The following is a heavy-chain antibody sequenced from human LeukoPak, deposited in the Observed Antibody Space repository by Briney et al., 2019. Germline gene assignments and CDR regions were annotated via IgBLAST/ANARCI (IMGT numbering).Heavy chain of an antibody. CDR3: ARDASNYGGYYFDY. D-gene: IGHD4-11*01. V-gene: IGHV1-2*02. J-gene: IGHJ4*02. CDR2: INPNSGGT. Sequence: ASVKVSCKASGYTFTGYYMHWVRQAPGQGLEWMGWINPNSGGTNYAQKFQGRVTMTRDTSISTAYMELSRLRSDDTAVYYCARDASNYGGYYFDYWGQGTLVTVSS. CDR1: GYTFTGYY.